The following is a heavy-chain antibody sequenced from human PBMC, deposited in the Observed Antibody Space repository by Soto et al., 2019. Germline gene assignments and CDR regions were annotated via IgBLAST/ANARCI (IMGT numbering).Heavy chain of an antibody. CDR3: ARDSSGSGNYGMDV. Sequence: SETLSLTCTVSGGSISSGGYYWSWIRQHPGKGLEWIGYIYYSGSTYYNPSLKSRVTISVDTSKNQFSLKLSSVIAADTAVYYCARDSSGSGNYGMDVWGQGTTVTVSS. V-gene: IGHV4-31*03. CDR2: IYYSGST. CDR1: GGSISSGGYY. J-gene: IGHJ6*02. D-gene: IGHD3-10*01.